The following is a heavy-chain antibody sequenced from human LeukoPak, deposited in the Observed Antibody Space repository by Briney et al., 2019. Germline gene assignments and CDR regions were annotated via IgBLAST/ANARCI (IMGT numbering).Heavy chain of an antibody. Sequence: GGSLRLSCAASGFTVSSNYMTWVRQAPGKGLEWVANIKQDGSEKYYVDSVKGRFSISRDNAQNSLYLQMNSLRVEDTAVYYCARVQRFFDWLMQDFDYWGLGTLVTVSS. J-gene: IGHJ4*02. V-gene: IGHV3-7*01. CDR2: IKQDGSEK. D-gene: IGHD3-9*01. CDR3: ARVQRFFDWLMQDFDY. CDR1: GFTVSSNY.